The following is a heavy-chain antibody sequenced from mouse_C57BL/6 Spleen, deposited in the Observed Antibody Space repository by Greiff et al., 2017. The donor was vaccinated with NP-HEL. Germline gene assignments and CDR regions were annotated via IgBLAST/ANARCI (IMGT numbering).Heavy chain of an antibody. CDR2: LYPGSGNP. V-gene: IGHV1-76*01. CDR1: GYTFTDYY. Sequence: QVQLQQSGAELVRPGASVKLSCKASGYTFTDYYINWVKQRPGQGLEWIARLYPGSGNPYYNEKFKGKATLTAEKSSSTAYMQLSSLTSEDSAVYFCAREPITTVGNYYAMDYWGQGTSVTVSS. D-gene: IGHD1-1*01. J-gene: IGHJ4*01. CDR3: AREPITTVGNYYAMDY.